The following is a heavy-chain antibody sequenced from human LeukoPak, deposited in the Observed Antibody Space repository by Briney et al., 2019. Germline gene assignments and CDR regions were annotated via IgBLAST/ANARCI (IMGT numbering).Heavy chain of an antibody. CDR3: ARVAITGTTYYGMDV. V-gene: IGHV4-59*08. CDR2: IYYSGST. D-gene: IGHD1-7*01. CDR1: GGSISSYY. J-gene: IGHJ6*02. Sequence: SETLSLTCTVSGGSISSYYWSWIRQPPGKGLERIGYIYYSGSTNYNPSLKSRVTISVDTSKNQFSLKLSSVTAADTAVYYCARVAITGTTYYGMDVWGQGTTVTVSS.